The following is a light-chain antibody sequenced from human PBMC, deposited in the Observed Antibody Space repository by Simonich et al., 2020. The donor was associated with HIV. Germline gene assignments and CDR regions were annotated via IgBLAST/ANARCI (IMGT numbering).Light chain of an antibody. Sequence: QSALTQPRSVSGSPGQSVTISCTGTSSDVGSYNYVSWYQQHPGKAPKLMIYDVSKRPSGVSNRFSGSKSGNTASLTISGLQAEDEADYYCCSYTSSSTWVFGGGTKLTVL. J-gene: IGLJ3*02. CDR1: SSDVGSYNY. V-gene: IGLV2-11*01. CDR2: DVS. CDR3: CSYTSSSTWV.